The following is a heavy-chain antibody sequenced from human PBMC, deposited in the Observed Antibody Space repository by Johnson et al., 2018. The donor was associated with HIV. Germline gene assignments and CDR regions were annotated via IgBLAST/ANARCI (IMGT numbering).Heavy chain of an antibody. J-gene: IGHJ3*02. D-gene: IGHD4-23*01. V-gene: IGHV3-11*01. CDR2: ISSSGKST. Sequence: QVQLVESGGDLVKPGGSLRLSCAVSGFIFRDYYMSWIRQAPGKGLEWVSYISSSGKSTNYADSVKGRFTISRDNAKSSLYLQMNSLRDEDTALYYCARGRPRGWEFRRDAFDIWGQGTMVTVSS. CDR3: ARGRPRGWEFRRDAFDI. CDR1: GFIFRDYY.